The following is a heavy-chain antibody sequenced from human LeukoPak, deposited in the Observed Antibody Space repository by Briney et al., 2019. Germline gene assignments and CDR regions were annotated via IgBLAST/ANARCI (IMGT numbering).Heavy chain of an antibody. CDR3: AREGPSSYCSGGSCYLDY. V-gene: IGHV3-33*01. CDR1: GFRFSGYG. D-gene: IGHD2-15*01. J-gene: IGHJ4*02. Sequence: PGRSLRLSCAASGFRFSGYGMHWVRQAPGKELDWVAVIWYDGSNKYYADSVKGRFTISRDNSKNTLYLQMNSLRAEDTAVYYCAREGPSSYCSGGSCYLDYWGQGTLVTVSS. CDR2: IWYDGSNK.